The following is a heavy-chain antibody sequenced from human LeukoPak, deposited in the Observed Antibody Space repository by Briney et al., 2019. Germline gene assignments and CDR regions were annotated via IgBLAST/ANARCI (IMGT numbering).Heavy chain of an antibody. CDR1: GGSFSGYY. V-gene: IGHV4-34*01. J-gene: IGHJ4*02. Sequence: SETLSLTCAVYGGSFSGYYWSWIRQPPGKGLEWIGEINHSGSTNYNPSLKSRVTISVDTSKNQFPLKLSSVTAADTAVYYCARRDIVVVPAATFDYWGQGTLVTVSS. CDR3: ARRDIVVVPAATFDY. D-gene: IGHD2-2*01. CDR2: INHSGST.